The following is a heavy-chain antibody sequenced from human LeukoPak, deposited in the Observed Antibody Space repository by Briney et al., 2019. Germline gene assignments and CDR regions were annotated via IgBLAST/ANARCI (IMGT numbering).Heavy chain of an antibody. V-gene: IGHV4-39*01. Sequence: SETLSLTCTVSGGSISSSSYYWGWIRQPPGKGLEWIGSIYYSGSTYYNPSLKSRVTISVDTSKNQFSLKLSSVTAADTAVYYCARHLVSLGYCSSTSCYEYWGQGTLVTVSS. D-gene: IGHD2-2*01. CDR3: ARHLVSLGYCSSTSCYEY. CDR2: IYYSGST. CDR1: GGSISSSSYY. J-gene: IGHJ4*02.